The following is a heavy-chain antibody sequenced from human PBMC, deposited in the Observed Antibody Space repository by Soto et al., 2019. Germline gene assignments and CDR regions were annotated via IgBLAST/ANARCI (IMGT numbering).Heavy chain of an antibody. D-gene: IGHD3-10*01. Sequence: GVSVKVSCKASGGTFSSYAISWVRQAPGQGLEWMGGIIAIIGTTNYAQKLQGRVTMTTDTSTSTAYMELRSLRSDDTAVYYCARDGPMDRAFDIWGQGTMVTVS. CDR1: GGTFSSYA. J-gene: IGHJ3*02. CDR3: ARDGPMDRAFDI. CDR2: IIAIIGTT. V-gene: IGHV1-69*05.